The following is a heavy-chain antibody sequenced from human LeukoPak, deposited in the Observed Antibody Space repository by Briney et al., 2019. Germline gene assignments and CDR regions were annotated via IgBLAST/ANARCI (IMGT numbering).Heavy chain of an antibody. Sequence: SETLSLTCAVYGGSFSVYYWSWIRQPPGKGLEWIGEINHSGSTNYNPSLKSRVTISVDTSKNQFSLKLSSVTAADTAVYYCARGLLWFGELSLDYWGQGTLVTVSS. V-gene: IGHV4-34*01. CDR2: INHSGST. D-gene: IGHD3-10*01. CDR1: GGSFSVYY. J-gene: IGHJ4*02. CDR3: ARGLLWFGELSLDY.